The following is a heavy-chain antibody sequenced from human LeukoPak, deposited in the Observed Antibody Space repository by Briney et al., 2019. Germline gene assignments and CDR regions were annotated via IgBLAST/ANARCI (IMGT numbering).Heavy chain of an antibody. Sequence: PGRSLRLSCVASGFTFDDYAMHWVRQAPGKGPEWVSSITWNSGSIGYADSVKGRFAISRDNAKNSLYLQMNSLRPEDTALFYCARDSRRQKLEYYFNFWGQGTLVTVSS. V-gene: IGHV3-9*01. J-gene: IGHJ4*02. CDR2: ITWNSGSI. CDR1: GFTFDDYA. CDR3: ARDSRRQKLEYYFNF.